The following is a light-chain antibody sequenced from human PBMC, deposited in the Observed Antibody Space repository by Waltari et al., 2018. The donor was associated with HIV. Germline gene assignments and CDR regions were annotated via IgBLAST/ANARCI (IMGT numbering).Light chain of an antibody. V-gene: IGLV1-51*01. J-gene: IGLJ2*01. Sequence: HSVLTQPPAVSAAPGQKVTISCSGTTSNIGHNFVWWYQKLPGTAPKLLIFDNHKRPSGVSDRFSASKSATSATLDITGLHTGDEAEYYCGTWDTSLNAGVFGGGTKVSVL. CDR2: DNH. CDR3: GTWDTSLNAGV. CDR1: TSNIGHNF.